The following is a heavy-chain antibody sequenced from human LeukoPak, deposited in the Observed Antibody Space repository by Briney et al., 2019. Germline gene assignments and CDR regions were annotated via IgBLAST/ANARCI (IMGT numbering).Heavy chain of an antibody. CDR3: VKGAGSRTYYFDY. CDR2: ISGNGGST. J-gene: IGHJ4*02. V-gene: IGHV3-64D*06. D-gene: IGHD3-10*01. CDR1: GFTFSSYA. Sequence: HPGGSLRLSCSASGFTFSSYAMHWVRQAPGKGLEYVSAISGNGGSTYYADSVKGRFTISRDNSKNTLYLQMSSLRAEDTAVYYCVKGAGSRTYYFDYWGQGTLVTVSS.